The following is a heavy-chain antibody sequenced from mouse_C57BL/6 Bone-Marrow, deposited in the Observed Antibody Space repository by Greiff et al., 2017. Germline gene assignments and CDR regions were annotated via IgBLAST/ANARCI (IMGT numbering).Heavy chain of an antibody. CDR3: ARRYYGSSHWYFDV. CDR2: IYPGSGST. D-gene: IGHD1-1*01. J-gene: IGHJ1*03. CDR1: GYTFTSYW. V-gene: IGHV1-55*01. Sequence: QVQLQQPGAELVKPGASVKMSCKASGYTFTSYWITWVKQRTGQGLEWIGDIYPGSGSTNYNEKFKSKATLTVDTSSSTAYMQLSSLTSEDSAVYYCARRYYGSSHWYFDVWGTGTTVTVSS.